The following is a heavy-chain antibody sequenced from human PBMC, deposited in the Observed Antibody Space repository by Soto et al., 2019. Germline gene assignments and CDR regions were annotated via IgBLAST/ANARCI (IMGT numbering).Heavy chain of an antibody. CDR3: ARAGGLGAVAVDY. V-gene: IGHV4-59*12. D-gene: IGHD6-19*01. Sequence: SETLSLTCTVSGGSISSYYWSWIRQPPGKGLEWIGYIYYSGGTNYNPSLKSRVTISVDTSKNQFSLKLSSVTAADTAVYYCARAGGLGAVAVDYWGQGTLVT. J-gene: IGHJ4*02. CDR1: GGSISSYY. CDR2: IYYSGGT.